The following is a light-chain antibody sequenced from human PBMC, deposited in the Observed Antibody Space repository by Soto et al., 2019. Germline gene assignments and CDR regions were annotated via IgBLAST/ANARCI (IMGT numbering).Light chain of an antibody. CDR1: SSDVGGFDH. Sequence: QFVLTQPASVSGSPGQSITISCTGASSDVGGFDHVSWYQQHPGKVPRLLIYDVSSRPSGVSDRFSGSKSGNTASLTISGLQAEDEADYYCNSFTTTNTYVFGTGTRSPS. CDR2: DVS. V-gene: IGLV2-14*03. J-gene: IGLJ1*01. CDR3: NSFTTTNTYV.